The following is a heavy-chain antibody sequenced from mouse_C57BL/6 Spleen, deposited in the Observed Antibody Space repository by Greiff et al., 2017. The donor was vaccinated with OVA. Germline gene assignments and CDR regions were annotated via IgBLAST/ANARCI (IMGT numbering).Heavy chain of an antibody. J-gene: IGHJ1*03. Sequence: RVESGGGLVKPGGSLKLSCAASGFTFSSYTMSWVRQTPEKRLEWVATISGGGGNTYYPDSVKGRFTISRDNAKNTLYLQMSSLRSEDTALYYCARHNYGSSYVGWYFDVWGTGTTVTVSS. D-gene: IGHD1-1*01. CDR1: GFTFSSYT. CDR2: ISGGGGNT. CDR3: ARHNYGSSYVGWYFDV. V-gene: IGHV5-9*01.